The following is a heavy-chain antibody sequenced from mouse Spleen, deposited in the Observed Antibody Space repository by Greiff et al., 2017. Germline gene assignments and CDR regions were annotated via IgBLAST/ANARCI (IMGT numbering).Heavy chain of an antibody. V-gene: IGHV1-81*01. J-gene: IGHJ2*01. Sequence: QVQLKESGAELARPGASVKLSCKASGYTFTSYGISWVKQRTGQGLEWIGEIYPRSGNTYYNEKFKGKATLTADKSSSTAYMELRSLTSEDSAVYFCASYGSSYAGYWGQGTTLTVSS. CDR2: IYPRSGNT. CDR1: GYTFTSYG. CDR3: ASYGSSYAGY. D-gene: IGHD1-1*01.